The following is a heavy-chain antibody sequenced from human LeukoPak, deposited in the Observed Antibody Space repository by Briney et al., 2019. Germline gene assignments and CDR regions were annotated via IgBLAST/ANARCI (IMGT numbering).Heavy chain of an antibody. CDR3: GRVYSGRDYDSSGSLDY. J-gene: IGHJ4*02. CDR2: IIPIFGTA. V-gene: IGHV1-69*13. CDR1: GGTFSSYA. Sequence: SVKVSCKASGGTFSSYAISWVRQAPGQGLEWMGGIIPIFGTANYAQKFQGRVTITADESTSTAYMELSSLRSEDTAVYYCGRVYSGRDYDSSGSLDYWGQGTLVTVSS. D-gene: IGHD3-22*01.